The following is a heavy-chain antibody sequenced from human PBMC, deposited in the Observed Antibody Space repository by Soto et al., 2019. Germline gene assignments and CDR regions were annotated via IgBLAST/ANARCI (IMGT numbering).Heavy chain of an antibody. D-gene: IGHD6-19*01. V-gene: IGHV4-39*01. Sequence: SETLSLTCTVSGGSISSSSYYWGWIRQPPGKGLEWIGSIHYSGSTYYNPSLKSRVTISVDTSKNQFSLKLSSVTAADTAVYYCARHATRLVSFDYLGQGTLVTVSS. J-gene: IGHJ4*02. CDR1: GGSISSSSYY. CDR2: IHYSGST. CDR3: ARHATRLVSFDY.